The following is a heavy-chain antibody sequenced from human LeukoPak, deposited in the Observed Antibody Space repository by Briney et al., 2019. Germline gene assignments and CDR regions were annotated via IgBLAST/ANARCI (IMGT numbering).Heavy chain of an antibody. D-gene: IGHD2-2*01. Sequence: SETLSLTXTVSGGSISSYYWSWIRQPPGKGVEWIGYIYYSGSTNYNPSLKSRVTISVDTSKNQFSLKLSSVTAADTAVYYCVRNYCSSTSCYFDYWGQGTLVTVSS. J-gene: IGHJ4*02. V-gene: IGHV4-59*01. CDR2: IYYSGST. CDR1: GGSISSYY. CDR3: VRNYCSSTSCYFDY.